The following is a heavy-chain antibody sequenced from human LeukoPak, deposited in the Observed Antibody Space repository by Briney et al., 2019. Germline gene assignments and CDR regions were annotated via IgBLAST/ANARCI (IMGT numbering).Heavy chain of an antibody. V-gene: IGHV3-73*01. D-gene: IGHD3-22*01. CDR1: GFTFSGSA. J-gene: IGHJ4*02. CDR2: IRSKANSYAT. CDR3: TVGVYDSSGYYKYYFDY. Sequence: GGSLRLSCAASGFTFSGSAMHWVRQASGKGLEWVGRIRSKANSYATAYAASVKGRFTISRDDSKNTAYLQMNRLKTEDTAVYYCTVGVYDSSGYYKYYFDYWGQGTLVTVSS.